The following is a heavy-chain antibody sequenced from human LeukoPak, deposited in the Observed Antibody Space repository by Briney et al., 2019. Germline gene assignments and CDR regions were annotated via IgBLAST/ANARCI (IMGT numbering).Heavy chain of an antibody. Sequence: PGGSLRLSCAASGFTLRSYGMHWVRQAPGEGLEWVAVIWYDGSVLDYSESVKGRSTVSRDNRKNTLYLQMDSLRVEDTAVYYCARDRGQDDPIDIWGQGTLVTVSS. D-gene: IGHD3-10*01. J-gene: IGHJ4*02. V-gene: IGHV3-33*01. CDR3: ARDRGQDDPIDI. CDR2: IWYDGSVL. CDR1: GFTLRSYG.